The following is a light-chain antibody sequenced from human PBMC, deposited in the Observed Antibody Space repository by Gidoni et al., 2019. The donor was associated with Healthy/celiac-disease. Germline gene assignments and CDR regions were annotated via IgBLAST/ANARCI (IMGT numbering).Light chain of an antibody. Sequence: EIVFTQSPGTLSLSPGERATLSCRASQSVSSSYLAWYQQKPGQAPRRLIYGAASRATGIPDRFSGSGSGTDFTLTISRLEPEDFAVYYCQQYGSSPRLTFGGGTKVEIK. CDR1: QSVSSSY. V-gene: IGKV3-20*01. CDR2: GAA. J-gene: IGKJ4*01. CDR3: QQYGSSPRLT.